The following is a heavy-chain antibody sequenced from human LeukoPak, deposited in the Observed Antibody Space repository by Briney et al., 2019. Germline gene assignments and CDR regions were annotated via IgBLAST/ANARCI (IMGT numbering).Heavy chain of an antibody. CDR3: ARGGGRGYCSSTSCRYFDY. J-gene: IGHJ4*02. CDR1: GGSFSGYY. V-gene: IGHV4-34*01. CDR2: INHSGST. D-gene: IGHD2-2*01. Sequence: ASDTLSLTCAVYGGSFSGYYWSWIRQPPGKGLEWIGEINHSGSTNYNPSLKSRVTISVDTSKNQFSLKLSSVTAADTAVYYCARGGGRGYCSSTSCRYFDYWGQGTLVTVSS.